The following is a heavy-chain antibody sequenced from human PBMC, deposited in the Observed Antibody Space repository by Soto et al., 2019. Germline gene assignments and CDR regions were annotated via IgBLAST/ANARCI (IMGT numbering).Heavy chain of an antibody. CDR2: INSDGSST. D-gene: IGHD4-4*01. V-gene: IGHV3-74*01. CDR1: GFTFSSYW. J-gene: IGHJ6*02. CDR3: VREMTTVTYYYYYGMDV. Sequence: LRLSCAASGFTFSSYWMHWVRQAPGKGLVWVSRINSDGSSTSYADSVKGRFTISRDNAKNTLYLQMNSLRAEDTAVYYCVREMTTVTYYYYYGMDVWGQGTTVTVSS.